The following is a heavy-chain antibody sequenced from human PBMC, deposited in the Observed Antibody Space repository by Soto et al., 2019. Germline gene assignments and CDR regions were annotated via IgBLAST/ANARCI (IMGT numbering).Heavy chain of an antibody. CDR2: IYYSDTT. J-gene: IGHJ4*02. V-gene: IGHV4-59*08. Sequence: QVQLQESGPGLVKPSETLSLTCTVSGGSISSYYWSWIRQSPGKGLEWIGFIYYSDTTNYNPPLRSRVTISVDTSKNQFSLKLISVHASDTAVYYCARHQPPLSRAPPGVGFDHWGQGTLVTVSS. CDR1: GGSISSYY. CDR3: ARHQPPLSRAPPGVGFDH. D-gene: IGHD3-3*01.